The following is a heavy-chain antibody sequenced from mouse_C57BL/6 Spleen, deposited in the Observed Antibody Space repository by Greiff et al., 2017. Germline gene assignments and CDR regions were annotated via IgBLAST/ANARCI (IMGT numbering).Heavy chain of an antibody. J-gene: IGHJ1*03. V-gene: IGHV11-2*01. D-gene: IGHD1-1*01. Sequence: EVKVVETGGGLVQPGGSRGLSCEGSGFTFSGFWMSWVRQTPGKTLEWIGDINSDGSAINYAPSIKDRFTIFRDNDKSTLYLQMSNVRSEDTATYFCMRRSYGSSYGAPHWYFDVWGTGTTVTVSS. CDR1: GFTFSGFW. CDR3: MRRSYGSSYGAPHWYFDV. CDR2: INSDGSAI.